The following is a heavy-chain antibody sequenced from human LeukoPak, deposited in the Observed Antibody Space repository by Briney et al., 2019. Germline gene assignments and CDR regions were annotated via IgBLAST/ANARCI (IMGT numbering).Heavy chain of an antibody. CDR1: GGSISSYY. CDR2: IYYSGST. V-gene: IGHV4-59*08. Sequence: SETLSLTCTVSGGSISSYYWSWIRQPPGKGLEWIGYIYYSGSTNYNPSLKSRVTISVGTSKNQFSLKLSSVTAADTAVYYCARRVIDCSGGSCYSDTFDIWGQGTMVTVSS. CDR3: ARRVIDCSGGSCYSDTFDI. J-gene: IGHJ3*02. D-gene: IGHD2-15*01.